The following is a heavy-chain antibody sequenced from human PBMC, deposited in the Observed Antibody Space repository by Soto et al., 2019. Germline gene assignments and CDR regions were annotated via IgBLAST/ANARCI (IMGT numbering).Heavy chain of an antibody. CDR2: SSSSSSYT. Sequence: QVQLVESGGGLVNPGGSLRLSCAASGFTFSDYYMSWIRQAPGKGLEWVSYSSSSSSYTNYADSVKGRFTISRDNAKTSLNLQMNSLRAEDTAVYYCARDHHRYSGYDYVDYWGQGTLVTVSS. V-gene: IGHV3-11*05. CDR1: GFTFSDYY. J-gene: IGHJ4*02. CDR3: ARDHHRYSGYDYVDY. D-gene: IGHD5-12*01.